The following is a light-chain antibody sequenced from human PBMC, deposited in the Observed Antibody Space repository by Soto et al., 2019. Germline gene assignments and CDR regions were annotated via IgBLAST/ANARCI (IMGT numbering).Light chain of an antibody. V-gene: IGKV3-11*01. CDR3: QQRSNWPPLT. CDR1: LSVSNY. Sequence: EIVLTQSPATLSLSPGERATLSCRASLSVSNYLAWYQQKPGQSPRLLIYDASNRATGVPARFSGSGSGTDFTLPISSLEPEDVAVYYCQQRSNWPPLTFGGGTRVEIK. J-gene: IGKJ4*01. CDR2: DAS.